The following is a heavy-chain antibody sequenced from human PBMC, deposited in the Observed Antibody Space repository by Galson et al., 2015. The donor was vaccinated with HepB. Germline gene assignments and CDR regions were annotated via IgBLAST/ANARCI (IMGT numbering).Heavy chain of an antibody. CDR2: ITANSVNT. J-gene: IGHJ5*02. Sequence: SLRLSCAASGFTFSNYAMTWVRQAPGKGLEWVSSITANSVNTYYADSVKGRFTVSRDDSKNTLSLQMNSLRADDTAVYYCTKRTSHTKTWTSLDPWGRGTLVTVSS. CDR3: TKRTSHTKTWTSLDP. CDR1: GFTFSNYA. V-gene: IGHV3-23*01. D-gene: IGHD1/OR15-1a*01.